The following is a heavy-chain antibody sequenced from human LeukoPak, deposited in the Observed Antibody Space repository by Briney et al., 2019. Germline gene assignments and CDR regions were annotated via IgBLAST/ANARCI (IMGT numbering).Heavy chain of an antibody. D-gene: IGHD3-22*01. J-gene: IGHJ3*02. V-gene: IGHV4-38-2*02. CDR3: ARSHYYDSSGYLVDAFDI. CDR2: IYHSGST. Sequence: SSETLSLTCTVSGYSISSGYYWGWIRQPPGKGLEWIGSIYHSGSTYYNPSLKSRVTISVDTSKNQFSLKLSSVTAADTAVYYCARSHYYDSSGYLVDAFDIWGQGTMVTVSS. CDR1: GYSISSGYY.